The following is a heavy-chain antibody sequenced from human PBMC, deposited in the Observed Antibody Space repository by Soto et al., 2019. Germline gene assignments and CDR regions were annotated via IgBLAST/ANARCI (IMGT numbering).Heavy chain of an antibody. V-gene: IGHV4-30-4*01. CDR2: IYYSGRT. CDR1: GGSINSDAYY. Sequence: SETLSLTCTVSGGSINSDAYYWSWIRQPPGKGLEWIGHIYYSGRTYYAPSLESRLTISLDMSKNQFSLRLSSVNASDTVVYYCARDRSNSPDYFDYWGQGTLVTVSS. CDR3: ARDRSNSPDYFDY. J-gene: IGHJ4*02. D-gene: IGHD6-6*01.